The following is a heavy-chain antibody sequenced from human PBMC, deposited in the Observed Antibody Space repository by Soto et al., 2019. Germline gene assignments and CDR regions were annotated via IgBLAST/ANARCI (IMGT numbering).Heavy chain of an antibody. D-gene: IGHD3-22*01. Sequence: SETLSLTCAVYGGSFSGYYWSWIRQPPGKGLEWIGEINHSGSTNYNPSLKSRVTISVDTSKNQFSLKLSSVTAADTAVYYRARDWNYYDSSGYYLNAFDIWGQGTMVTVSS. CDR3: ARDWNYYDSSGYYLNAFDI. CDR2: INHSGST. CDR1: GGSFSGYY. V-gene: IGHV4-34*01. J-gene: IGHJ3*02.